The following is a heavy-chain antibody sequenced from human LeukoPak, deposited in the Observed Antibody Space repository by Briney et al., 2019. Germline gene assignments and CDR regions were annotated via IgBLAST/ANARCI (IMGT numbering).Heavy chain of an antibody. D-gene: IGHD1-26*01. CDR3: ARGSQPAD. J-gene: IGHJ4*02. CDR1: GGSISSSSYY. V-gene: IGHV4-39*01. CDR2: IYYSGST. Sequence: SETLSLTCTVSGGSISSSSYYWGWIRQPPGKGLEWIGSIYYSGSTYYNPSLKSRVTISVDTSKNQFSLKLSSMTAADTAVYYCARGSQPADWGQGTLVTVSS.